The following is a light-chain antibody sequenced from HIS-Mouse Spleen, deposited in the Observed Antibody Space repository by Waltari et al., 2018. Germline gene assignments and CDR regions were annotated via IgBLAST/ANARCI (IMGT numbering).Light chain of an antibody. CDR1: ALPKKY. CDR3: YSTDSSGNHRV. J-gene: IGLJ2*01. V-gene: IGLV3-10*01. Sequence: SYELTQPPSVSVSPGQTARITCSGDALPKKYAYWYQQKSGQAHVLALYEDSKRPSGVPDRFSGSSSGTMATCTISGAQVEDEADYYCYSTDSSGNHRVFGGGTKLTVL. CDR2: EDS.